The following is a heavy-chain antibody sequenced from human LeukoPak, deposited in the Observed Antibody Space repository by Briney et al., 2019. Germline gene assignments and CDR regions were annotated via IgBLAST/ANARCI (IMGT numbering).Heavy chain of an antibody. V-gene: IGHV1-18*01. J-gene: IGHJ6*03. CDR1: GYTFTSYG. Sequence: ASVKVSCKASGYTFTSYGINWVRQAPGQGLEWMGWISAYNGNTNYAQKLQGRVTMTTDTSTSTAYMELRSLRSDDTAVYYCARNHAMVTSFYYYYMDVWGKGTTVTVSS. D-gene: IGHD5-18*01. CDR3: ARNHAMVTSFYYYYMDV. CDR2: ISAYNGNT.